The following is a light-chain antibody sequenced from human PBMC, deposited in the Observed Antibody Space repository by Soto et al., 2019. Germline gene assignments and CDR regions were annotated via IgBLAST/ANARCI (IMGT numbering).Light chain of an antibody. CDR3: TSYTTSPTLYV. CDR2: EIR. Sequence: QSALTQPASVSWSPGQSIAISCTGSSSDVGDYDYVSWYQQYPGKAPTLLTYEIRTPPSGVSSRVSGSNTGNTASPTISGLQAEDEGEYYCTSYTTSPTLYVFGTGTKVTVL. V-gene: IGLV2-14*01. J-gene: IGLJ1*01. CDR1: SSDVGDYDY.